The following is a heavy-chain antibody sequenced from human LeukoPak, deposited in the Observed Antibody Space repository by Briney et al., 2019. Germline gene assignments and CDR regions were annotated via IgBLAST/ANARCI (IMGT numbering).Heavy chain of an antibody. CDR3: ARDLLPLSGYLYTDAFDI. J-gene: IGHJ3*02. CDR1: GYTFTSYG. V-gene: IGHV1-18*01. D-gene: IGHD3-22*01. Sequence: VASVKVSCXASGYTFTSYGISWVRQAHGQGLEWMACISAYNGNTNYAQKLQGRVTMTTDTSTSTAYMELRSLRSDDTAVYYCARDLLPLSGYLYTDAFDIWGQGTMVTVSS. CDR2: ISAYNGNT.